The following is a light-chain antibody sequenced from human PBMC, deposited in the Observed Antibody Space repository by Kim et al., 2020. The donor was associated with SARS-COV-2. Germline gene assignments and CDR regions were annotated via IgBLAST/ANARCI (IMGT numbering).Light chain of an antibody. CDR2: GAS. CDR1: QSVSSSY. CDR3: QQYGSSTWT. V-gene: IGKV3-20*01. Sequence: LSPGERATLSCRASQSVSSSYLAWYQQKPGQAPRLLIYGASSRATGIPDRFSGSGSGTDFTLTISRLEPEDFAVYYCQQYGSSTWTFGQGTKVDIK. J-gene: IGKJ1*01.